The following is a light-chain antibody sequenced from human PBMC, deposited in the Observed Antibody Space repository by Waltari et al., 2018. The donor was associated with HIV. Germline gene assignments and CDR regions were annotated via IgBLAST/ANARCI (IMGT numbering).Light chain of an antibody. CDR3: AAWDDSLNGPL. Sequence: QSVLTQPPSASGTPGQRVTISCSGSSSNNGSNAVNWYQQVPGTAPKLLIYSDNQRPSGVPDRFSGSKSGTSASLAISGLQSEDEANYYCAAWDDSLNGPLFGGGTKLTVL. J-gene: IGLJ3*02. CDR1: SSNNGSNA. CDR2: SDN. V-gene: IGLV1-44*01.